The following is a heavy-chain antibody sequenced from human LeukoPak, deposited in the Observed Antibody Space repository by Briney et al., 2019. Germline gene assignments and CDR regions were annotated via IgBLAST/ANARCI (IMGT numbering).Heavy chain of an antibody. J-gene: IGHJ4*02. V-gene: IGHV1-8*03. CDR1: GYTFINYN. D-gene: IGHD2-8*01. CDR2: VNPRSGNA. CDR3: ARGVPLGYCTYGVCYPPYYFDY. Sequence: AASVKVSCKASGYTFINYNINWERQATGQGLEWMGWVNPRSGNAGYLQKFQGRLTITRDTSIDTAYMDLSSLSSEDTAVYYCARGVPLGYCTYGVCYPPYYFDYWGQGTLVTASS.